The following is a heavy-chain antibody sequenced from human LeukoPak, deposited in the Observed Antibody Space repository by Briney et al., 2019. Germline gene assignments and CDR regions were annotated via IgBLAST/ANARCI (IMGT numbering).Heavy chain of an antibody. CDR1: GFTFSSYW. CDR2: IKQDGSEK. J-gene: IGHJ6*03. CDR3: ASDSGGWCDYYYYYYMDV. D-gene: IGHD6-19*01. Sequence: GGSLRLSCAASGFTFSSYWMSWVRQAPGKGLEWVANIKQDGSEKYYVDSVKGRFTISRDNAKNSLYLQMNSLRAEDTAVYYCASDSGGWCDYYYYYYMDVWGKGTTVTVSS. V-gene: IGHV3-7*01.